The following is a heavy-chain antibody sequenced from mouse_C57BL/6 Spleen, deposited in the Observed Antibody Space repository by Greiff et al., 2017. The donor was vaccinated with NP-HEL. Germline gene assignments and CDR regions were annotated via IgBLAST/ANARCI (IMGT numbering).Heavy chain of an antibody. D-gene: IGHD2-3*01. Sequence: QVQLKQSGAELVKPGASVKISCKASGYAFSSYWMNWVKQRPGKGLEWIGQIYPGDGDTNYNGKFKGKATLTADKSSSTAYMQLSSLTSEDSAVYFCARSLYDGYSYWYFDVWGTGTTVTVSS. V-gene: IGHV1-80*01. CDR3: ARSLYDGYSYWYFDV. J-gene: IGHJ1*03. CDR2: IYPGDGDT. CDR1: GYAFSSYW.